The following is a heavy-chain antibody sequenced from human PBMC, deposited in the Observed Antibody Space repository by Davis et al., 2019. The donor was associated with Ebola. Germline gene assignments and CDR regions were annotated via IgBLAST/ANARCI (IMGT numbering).Heavy chain of an antibody. J-gene: IGHJ4*02. CDR3: ARGDGYNFFDC. V-gene: IGHV3-30*03. CDR1: GFTFSSFG. Sequence: GESLKISCAASGFTFSSFGMHWVRQAPGKGLEWVAVISYDGSNKYYADSVKGRFTISRDNSKNTLYLQMNSLRAEDTAVYYCARGDGYNFFDCWGRGTLVTVSS. D-gene: IGHD5-24*01. CDR2: ISYDGSNK.